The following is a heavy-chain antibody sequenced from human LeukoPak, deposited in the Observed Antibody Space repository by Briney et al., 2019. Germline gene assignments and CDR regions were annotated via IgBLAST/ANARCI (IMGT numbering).Heavy chain of an antibody. CDR3: AGRERSWIQLWERYYFDY. D-gene: IGHD5-18*01. CDR2: IYYSGST. Sequence: SETLSLTCTVSGGSISSSSYYWGWIRQPPGKGLEWIGSIYYSGSTYYNPSLKSRVTISVDTSKNQFSLKLSSVTAADTAVYYCAGRERSWIQLWERYYFDYWGQGTLVTVSS. V-gene: IGHV4-39*07. CDR1: GGSISSSSYY. J-gene: IGHJ4*02.